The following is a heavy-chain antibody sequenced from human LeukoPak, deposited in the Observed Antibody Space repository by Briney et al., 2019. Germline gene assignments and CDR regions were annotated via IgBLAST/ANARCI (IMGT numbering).Heavy chain of an antibody. CDR1: GYSLSSGYY. Sequence: SETLSLTCADSGYSLSSGYYWGWTRRPPGKGLEWIGSIYHSESTYYNPSLKSPVTLSVDTSNTQYSQKLSSVTAADTAVYYCARHSAAAGSFDYWGQGTLVTVSS. V-gene: IGHV4-38-2*01. J-gene: IGHJ4*02. CDR2: IYHSEST. D-gene: IGHD6-25*01. CDR3: ARHSAAAGSFDY.